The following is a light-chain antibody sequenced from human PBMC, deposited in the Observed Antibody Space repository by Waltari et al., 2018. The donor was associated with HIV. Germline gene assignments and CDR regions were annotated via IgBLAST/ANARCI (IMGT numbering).Light chain of an antibody. Sequence: EILMTQSPATLSVSPGDRATLSCSASQTIRSNLAWYQQKPGQAPRLLLYDASTRATGIPARFSGSGSGTEFTLTITSLQSEDFAVYYCQQYNNWPPITFGQGTRLEIK. CDR1: QTIRSN. V-gene: IGKV3-15*01. CDR2: DAS. J-gene: IGKJ5*01. CDR3: QQYNNWPPIT.